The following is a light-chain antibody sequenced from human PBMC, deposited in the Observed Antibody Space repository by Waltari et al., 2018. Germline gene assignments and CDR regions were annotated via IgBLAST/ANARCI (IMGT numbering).Light chain of an antibody. J-gene: IGKJ5*01. V-gene: IGKV3-20*01. CDR1: QSVSSSY. Sequence: EIALTQSPGTLSLSPGERATLACRASQSVSSSYLAWYHHKPGQAPRLLIYGASNRATGIPDRFSGSGSGTDFTLTINRLEPEDFAVYYCQYADTSLITFGQGTRLEIK. CDR2: GAS. CDR3: QYADTSLIT.